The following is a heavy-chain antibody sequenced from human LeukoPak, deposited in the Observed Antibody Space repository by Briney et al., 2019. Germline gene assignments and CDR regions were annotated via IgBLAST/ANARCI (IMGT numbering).Heavy chain of an antibody. CDR1: GGSISSGGYY. CDR3: ATRGYSRVGFDY. J-gene: IGHJ4*02. D-gene: IGHD5-18*01. V-gene: IGHV4-61*08. Sequence: SETLSLTCAVSGGSISSGGYYWSWIRQPPGKGLEWIGYIFYTGSTNYNPSLKSRVTISVDTSKNQFSLKLSSVTAADTAVYYCATRGYSRVGFDYWGQGTLVTVSS. CDR2: IFYTGST.